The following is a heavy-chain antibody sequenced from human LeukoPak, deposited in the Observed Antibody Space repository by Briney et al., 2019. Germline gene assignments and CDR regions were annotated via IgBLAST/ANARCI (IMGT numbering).Heavy chain of an antibody. CDR2: IYHSGST. V-gene: IGHV4-30-2*01. CDR1: GGSISSGGYS. D-gene: IGHD3-16*01. CDR3: ARRGGYNWFDP. J-gene: IGHJ5*02. Sequence: PSETLSLTCAASGGSISSGGYSWSWIRQPPGKGLEWIGYIYHSGSTYYNPSLKSRVTISVDRSKNQFSLKLSSVTAADTAVYYCARRGGYNWFDPWGQGTLVTVSS.